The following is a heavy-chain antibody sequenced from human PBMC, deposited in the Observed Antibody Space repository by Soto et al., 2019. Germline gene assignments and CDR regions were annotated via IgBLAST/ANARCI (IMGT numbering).Heavy chain of an antibody. D-gene: IGHD6-19*01. CDR2: ISAYNGNT. CDR3: ARITYISGSDY. CDR1: GYTFTSYG. Sequence: ASVKVSCKASGYTFTSYGIIWVRQAPGQGLEWMGWISAYNGNTNYAQKLQGRVTMTRDSSTSTVFMELSSLRSEDTAMYYCARITYISGSDYWGQGTLVTVSS. J-gene: IGHJ4*02. V-gene: IGHV1-18*01.